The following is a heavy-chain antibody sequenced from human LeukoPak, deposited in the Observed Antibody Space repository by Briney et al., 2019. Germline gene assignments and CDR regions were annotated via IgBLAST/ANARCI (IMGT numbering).Heavy chain of an antibody. CDR2: ISYDGSNK. V-gene: IGHV3-30*03. CDR3: ATDKDTAMTFDY. D-gene: IGHD5-18*01. Sequence: GGSLRLSCAASGFTFSSYGMHWVRQAPGKGLEWVAVISYDGSNKYYADSVKGRFTISRDNSKNTLYLQMNSPRAEDTAVYYCATDKDTAMTFDYWGQGTLVTVSS. J-gene: IGHJ4*02. CDR1: GFTFSSYG.